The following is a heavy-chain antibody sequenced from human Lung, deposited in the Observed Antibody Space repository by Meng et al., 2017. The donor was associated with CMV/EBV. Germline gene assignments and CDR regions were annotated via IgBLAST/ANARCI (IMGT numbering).Heavy chain of an antibody. V-gene: IGHV1-69*02. J-gene: IGHJ6*02. CDR2: IIPILGIA. CDR1: GGTFSSYT. Sequence: SVXVSCKTSGGTFSSYTISWVRQAPGQGLEWMGRIIPILGIASYSQKFQGRVTITADKSTSTAYMELSSLRSGDTAVYYCAKWGWGALYGGMDVWGQGTTVTVSS. CDR3: AKWGWGALYGGMDV. D-gene: IGHD3-16*01.